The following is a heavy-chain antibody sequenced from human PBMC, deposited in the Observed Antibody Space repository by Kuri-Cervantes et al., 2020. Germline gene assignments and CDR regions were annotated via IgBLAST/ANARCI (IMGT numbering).Heavy chain of an antibody. CDR3: ARVGSGWYPFDH. Sequence: ASVKVSCKASGYTFTGYYMHWVRQAPGQGLEWMGWINPNSGGTNYAQKFQGRVTITADKSTSTAYMELSSLRSEDTAVYYCARVGSGWYPFDHWGQGTLVTVSS. V-gene: IGHV1-2*02. D-gene: IGHD6-19*01. J-gene: IGHJ4*02. CDR1: GYTFTGYY. CDR2: INPNSGGT.